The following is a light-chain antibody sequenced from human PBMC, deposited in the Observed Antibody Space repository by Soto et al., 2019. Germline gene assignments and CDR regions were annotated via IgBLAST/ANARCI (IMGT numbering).Light chain of an antibody. V-gene: IGLV2-14*01. CDR3: SSYTISSTVV. Sequence: QCALTQPASVSGSPGQSITISCTGTSSDVGGYNYVSWYQQHPGKAPKLMIYDVSNRPSGVSNRFSGSKSGNTASLTISGLQAEDEADYYCSSYTISSTVVLGGGTQLTVL. J-gene: IGLJ2*01. CDR1: SSDVGGYNY. CDR2: DVS.